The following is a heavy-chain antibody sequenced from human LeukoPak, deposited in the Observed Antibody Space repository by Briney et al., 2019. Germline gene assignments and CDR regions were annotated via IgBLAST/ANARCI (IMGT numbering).Heavy chain of an antibody. J-gene: IGHJ6*03. CDR1: GYTFTSYG. Sequence: ASVKVSCKASGYTFTSYGISWVRQAPGQGLEWMGWISAYNGNTNYAQKLQGRVTMTTDTSKSTAYMELRSLRYDDTAVYYCARGRYSGSYYWFYYYYMDVWGKGTTVTVSS. V-gene: IGHV1-18*01. CDR3: ARGRYSGSYYWFYYYYMDV. CDR2: ISAYNGNT. D-gene: IGHD1-26*01.